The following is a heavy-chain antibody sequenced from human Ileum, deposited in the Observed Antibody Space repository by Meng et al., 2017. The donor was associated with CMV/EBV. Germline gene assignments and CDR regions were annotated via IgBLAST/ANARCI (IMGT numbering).Heavy chain of an antibody. Sequence: VTLESSGPGLSSPPHTLLLTCIVLGAPISSDNYHRSGIRHPAGKGLEWIGQRHKNGNDNYNASLKSRVTISIDTSKNQFSLTLTSVTAADTAVYYCAIYYGGVGGRGYWAQGTLVTVSS. J-gene: IGHJ4*02. D-gene: IGHD2-21*01. CDR3: AIYYGGVGGRGY. CDR2: RHKNGND. V-gene: IGHV4-61*02. CDR1: GAPISSDNYH.